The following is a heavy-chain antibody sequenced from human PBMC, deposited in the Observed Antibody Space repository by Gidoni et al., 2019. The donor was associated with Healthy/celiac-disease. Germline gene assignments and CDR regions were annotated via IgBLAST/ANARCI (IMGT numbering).Heavy chain of an antibody. Sequence: QVQLVESGGGVVQPGRSLRLSCAASGFTFSSYGMHWVRQAPGKGLEWVAVISYDGSNKYYADSVKGRFTISRDNSKNTLYLQMNSLRAEDTAVYYCAKDLTQYSSSWYGDATGRVYYYYGMDVWGQGTTVTVSS. CDR3: AKDLTQYSSSWYGDATGRVYYYYGMDV. D-gene: IGHD6-13*01. CDR1: GFTFSSYG. V-gene: IGHV3-30*18. CDR2: ISYDGSNK. J-gene: IGHJ6*02.